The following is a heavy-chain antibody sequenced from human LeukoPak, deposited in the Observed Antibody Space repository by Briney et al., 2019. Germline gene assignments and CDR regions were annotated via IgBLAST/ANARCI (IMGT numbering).Heavy chain of an antibody. CDR3: GVLPGSGH. Sequence: GGSLRLSCAASGFTFSSYAMHWVRQAPGKGLEWVAVISYDGSNKYYADSVKGRFTISRDNSKNTLYLQMNSLRAEDTAVYYCGVLPGSGHWGQGTLVTVSS. V-gene: IGHV3-30*14. D-gene: IGHD4/OR15-4a*01. CDR1: GFTFSSYA. CDR2: ISYDGSNK. J-gene: IGHJ1*01.